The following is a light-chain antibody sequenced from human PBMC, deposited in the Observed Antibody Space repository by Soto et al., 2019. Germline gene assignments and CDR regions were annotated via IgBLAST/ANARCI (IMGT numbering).Light chain of an antibody. CDR2: DAS. V-gene: IGKV1-33*01. CDR3: QQYDNPPRT. J-gene: IGKJ2*01. Sequence: DIQMTQSPSSLSASVGDRVTVTCQASQDISDSLNWSQQKPGKAPKLLIYDASNLETGVPSRFSGSGSGTDFTFTISSLKPEDVATYYCQQYDNPPRTFGQGTKLEIK. CDR1: QDISDS.